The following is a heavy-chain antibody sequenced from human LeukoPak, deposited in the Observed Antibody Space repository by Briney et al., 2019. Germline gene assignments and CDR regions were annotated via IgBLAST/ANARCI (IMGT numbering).Heavy chain of an antibody. CDR3: ARDPTPITIFGVVTAVYFDY. Sequence: PSETLSLTCTVSGGSISSYYWSWIRQPAGKGLEWIGRIYTSGSTNYNPSLKSRVTMSVDTSKNQFSLKLSSVTAADTAVYYCARDPTPITIFGVVTAVYFDYWGQGTLVTVSS. CDR2: IYTSGST. CDR1: GGSISSYY. J-gene: IGHJ4*02. D-gene: IGHD3-3*01. V-gene: IGHV4-4*07.